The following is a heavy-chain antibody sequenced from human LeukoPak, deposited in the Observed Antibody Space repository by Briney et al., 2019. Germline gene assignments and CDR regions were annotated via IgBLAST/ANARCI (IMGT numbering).Heavy chain of an antibody. Sequence: KTSETLSLTCTVSGGSIRSSSYYWGWIRQPPGKGLEWIGSIYYSGSTYYNPSLKSRVTISVDTSNNQFSLKLSSVTAADTAVYYCARNRIRSWFDPWGQGTLVTVSS. CDR3: ARNRIRSWFDP. D-gene: IGHD2-15*01. CDR1: GGSIRSSSYY. V-gene: IGHV4-39*01. CDR2: IYYSGST. J-gene: IGHJ5*02.